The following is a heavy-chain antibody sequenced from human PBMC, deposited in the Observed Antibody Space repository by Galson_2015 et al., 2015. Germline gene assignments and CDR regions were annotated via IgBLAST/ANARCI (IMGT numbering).Heavy chain of an antibody. CDR1: GYSFATHW. CDR3: ARAFYGSGSHYGDY. Sequence: SGAEVKKSGEFLKISCTGSGYSFATHWIAWVRQMPGKGLEWMGVIYPGDSDTRYSPSFQGQVTISVDKSISTAYLQWSSLKASDTAMYYCARAFYGSGSHYGDYWGQGTLVTVSS. CDR2: IYPGDSDT. V-gene: IGHV5-51*01. J-gene: IGHJ4*02. D-gene: IGHD3-10*01.